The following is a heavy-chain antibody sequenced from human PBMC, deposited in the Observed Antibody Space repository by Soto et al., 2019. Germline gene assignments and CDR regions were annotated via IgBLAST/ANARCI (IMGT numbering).Heavy chain of an antibody. V-gene: IGHV6-1*01. CDR3: ARHLEYNRNEDDAFDI. J-gene: IGHJ3*02. CDR1: WDSVSSNSAA. Sequence: SQTLSLTCAVSWDSVSSNSAAWNWIRQSPSRGLEWLGRTYYRSKWYNDYAVSVKSRITIHPDKSKNQFSLQLNSVTPEDTAVYYCARHLEYNRNEDDAFDILGQGTMVTVSS. CDR2: TYYRSKWYN. D-gene: IGHD1-1*01.